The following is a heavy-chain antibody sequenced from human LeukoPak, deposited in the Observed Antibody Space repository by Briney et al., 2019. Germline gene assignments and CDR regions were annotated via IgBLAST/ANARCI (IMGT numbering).Heavy chain of an antibody. Sequence: PSETLSLTCTVSSGSLSNYYWTWIRQSPGKGLEWIASIPSAGKTNSNPSLQSRVTISLDTSNHQLSLKMTSVISADTAVYYCARGHIAPQRQFIARRGLRTVSRFDPWGQGTLVLVSA. CDR1: SGSLSNYY. V-gene: IGHV4-59*01. CDR3: ARGHIAPQRQFIARRGLRTVSRFDP. CDR2: IPSAGKT. D-gene: IGHD6-25*01. J-gene: IGHJ5*02.